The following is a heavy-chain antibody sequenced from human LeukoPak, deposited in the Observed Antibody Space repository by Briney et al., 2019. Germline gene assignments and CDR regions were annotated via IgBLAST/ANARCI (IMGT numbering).Heavy chain of an antibody. CDR3: AKVHDDYNAGFDY. CDR2: ISGSDGTT. D-gene: IGHD4-4*01. J-gene: IGHJ4*02. Sequence: GGSLRLSCAASGFTFSSYAMSWVRQAPGKGLEWVSAISGSDGTTYYADSAKGRFTIPRDNSKNTLYLQMNSLRAEDTAVFYCAKVHDDYNAGFDYWGQGTLVTVSS. CDR1: GFTFSSYA. V-gene: IGHV3-23*01.